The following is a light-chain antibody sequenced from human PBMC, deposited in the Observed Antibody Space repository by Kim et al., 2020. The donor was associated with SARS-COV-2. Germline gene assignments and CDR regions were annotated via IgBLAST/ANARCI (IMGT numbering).Light chain of an antibody. CDR1: ETISNW. CDR2: LAS. Sequence: SASVGERGTITGRARETISNWLAWYKQKPGKAPNLLIHLASTLESGVPSRFSGSGSGTEFTLTIASLQPDDFATNDCQHYIRFPYTFGQGTKLEI. V-gene: IGKV1-5*03. CDR3: QHYIRFPYT. J-gene: IGKJ2*01.